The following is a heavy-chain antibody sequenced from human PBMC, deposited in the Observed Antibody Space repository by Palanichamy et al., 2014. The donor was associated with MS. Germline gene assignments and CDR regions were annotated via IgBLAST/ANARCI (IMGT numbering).Heavy chain of an antibody. V-gene: IGHV3-74*01. Sequence: EVQLVESGGGLVQPGGSLRLSCAASGFTFSSYWMHWVRQAPGKGLVWVSRTNSDGSSISYADSVKGRFTVSRDDAKNTLYLQMNSLRAEDTAVYYCASPIHSYSDRNNWFNRWGQGTLVTVSS. D-gene: IGHD3-22*01. J-gene: IGHJ5*02. CDR2: TNSDGSSI. CDR1: GFTFSSYW. CDR3: ASPIHSYSDRNNWFNR.